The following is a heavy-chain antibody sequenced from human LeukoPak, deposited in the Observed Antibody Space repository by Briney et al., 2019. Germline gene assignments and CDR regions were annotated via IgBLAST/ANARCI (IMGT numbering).Heavy chain of an antibody. Sequence: GGSLRLSCAASGFTFSSHWMSWVRQAPGKGLEWVANINQAGGEKYYVDSVKGRFTISRDNAKNSLYLQMNSLRAEDTAVYYCARDHTAPGIHFDHWGQGTLVTVSS. V-gene: IGHV3-7*01. CDR2: INQAGGEK. J-gene: IGHJ4*02. D-gene: IGHD6-13*01. CDR1: GFTFSSHW. CDR3: ARDHTAPGIHFDH.